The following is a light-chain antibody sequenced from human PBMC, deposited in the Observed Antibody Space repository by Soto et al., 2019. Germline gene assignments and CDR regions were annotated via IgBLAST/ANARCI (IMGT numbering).Light chain of an antibody. J-gene: IGLJ1*01. CDR2: EVS. CDR3: SSYAGSNTDYV. Sequence: QSALTQPPSASGSPGQSVTISCTGTSSDVGGYKYVSWYQQHPGKVPKLMIYEVSKRPSGVPDRFSGSKSGNTASLTVSGLQAEDEADYYCSSYAGSNTDYVFGTGTKATVL. CDR1: SSDVGGYKY. V-gene: IGLV2-8*01.